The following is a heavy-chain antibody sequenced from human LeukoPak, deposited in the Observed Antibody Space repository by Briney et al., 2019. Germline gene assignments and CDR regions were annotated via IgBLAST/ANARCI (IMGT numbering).Heavy chain of an antibody. J-gene: IGHJ4*02. CDR1: GGSITNDNYY. D-gene: IGHD6-19*01. CDR2: IYYGGST. CDR3: ARGEQWLGSWFDY. Sequence: SETLSLTCTVSGGSITNDNYYWAWIRQPPGKGLEWIGSIYYGGSTYYNPSLKSRVTISVDTSKNQFSLKLSSVTAADTAVYYCARGEQWLGSWFDYWGQGTLVTVSS. V-gene: IGHV4-39*07.